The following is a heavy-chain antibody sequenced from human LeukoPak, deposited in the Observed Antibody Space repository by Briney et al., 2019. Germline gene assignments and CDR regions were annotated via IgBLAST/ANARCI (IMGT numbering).Heavy chain of an antibody. CDR3: ARLARAYYDSSGSRDDAFDI. CDR2: SSSSSSYI. J-gene: IGHJ3*02. CDR1: GFTFSSYS. D-gene: IGHD3-22*01. Sequence: PGGSLRLSCAASGFTFSSYSMNWVRQAPGKGLEWVSSSSSSSSYIYYADSVKGRFTISRDNAKNSLYLQMNSLRAEDTAVYYCARLARAYYDSSGSRDDAFDIWGQGTMVTVSS. V-gene: IGHV3-21*01.